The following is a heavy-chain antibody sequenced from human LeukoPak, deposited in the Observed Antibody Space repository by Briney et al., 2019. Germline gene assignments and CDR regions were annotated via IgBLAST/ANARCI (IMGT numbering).Heavy chain of an antibody. D-gene: IGHD1-26*01. V-gene: IGHV3-23*01. CDR3: ARAIILGARYFDY. CDR2: ISGGGSST. Sequence: GGSLRLSCAASGFTFDTYAMTWVRQAPGKGLEWVSCISGGGSSTYYADSVKGRFTISRDNSKNTLYLQMNSLRAEDTAVYYCARAIILGARYFDYWGQGTLVTVSS. CDR1: GFTFDTYA. J-gene: IGHJ4*02.